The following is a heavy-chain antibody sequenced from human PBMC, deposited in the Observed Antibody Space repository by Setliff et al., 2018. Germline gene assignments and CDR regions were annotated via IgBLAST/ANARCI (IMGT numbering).Heavy chain of an antibody. D-gene: IGHD5-18*01. CDR1: GDTFSSYA. CDR3: VREGVDTRSSTDYRYYMDV. J-gene: IGHJ6*03. V-gene: IGHV1-69*05. CDR2: IIPIFGTA. Sequence: GASVKVSCKASGDTFSSYAINWVRQAPGQGLEWMGGIIPIFGTANYAQKFQGRVTIITDESTTTAYMELSSLGSEDTAVYYCVREGVDTRSSTDYRYYMDVWGKGTTVTVSS.